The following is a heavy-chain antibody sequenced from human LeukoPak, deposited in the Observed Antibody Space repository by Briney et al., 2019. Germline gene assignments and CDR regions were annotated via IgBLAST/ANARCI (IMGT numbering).Heavy chain of an antibody. CDR1: GFTLSNYW. CDR2: IARDGSEE. D-gene: IGHD1-26*01. Sequence: GGSLRLSCEASGFTLSNYWMSWVRQAPGKGLEWVANIARDGSEENYVDSVRGRFTISRDIAKNSLYLQMNSLRAEDTAVYYCARGGSGSYYLDYWGQGTLVTVSS. J-gene: IGHJ4*02. V-gene: IGHV3-7*03. CDR3: ARGGSGSYYLDY.